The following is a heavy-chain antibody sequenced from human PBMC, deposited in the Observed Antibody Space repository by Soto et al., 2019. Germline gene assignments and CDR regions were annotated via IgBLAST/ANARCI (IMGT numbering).Heavy chain of an antibody. CDR2: TYYSGST. Sequence: SETLSLTCTVSGGSMSSGGYYWSWIRQHPGKGLEWIGYTYYSGSTYYNPSLKSRVTISVDTSKNNFSLKVRSVTAADTAVYYCAREGFGESFDYWGQGTPVTVS. CDR1: GGSMSSGGYY. V-gene: IGHV4-31*03. D-gene: IGHD3-10*01. CDR3: AREGFGESFDY. J-gene: IGHJ4*02.